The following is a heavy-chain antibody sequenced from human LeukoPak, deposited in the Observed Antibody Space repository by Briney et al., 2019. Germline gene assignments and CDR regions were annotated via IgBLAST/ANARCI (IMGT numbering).Heavy chain of an antibody. D-gene: IGHD6-19*01. Sequence: GGSLRLSCAASGFTFSDYYMSWIRQAPGKGLEWVSYISSGSSTIYYADSVKGRFTVSRDNGKKSLYLHMNSLRAVDTAVYYCARNIAVAGTPFDYWGQGTLVTVSS. CDR1: GFTFSDYY. CDR2: ISSGSSTI. J-gene: IGHJ4*02. V-gene: IGHV3-11*04. CDR3: ARNIAVAGTPFDY.